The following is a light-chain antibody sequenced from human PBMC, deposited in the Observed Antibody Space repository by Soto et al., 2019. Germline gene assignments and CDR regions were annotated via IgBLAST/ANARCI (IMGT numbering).Light chain of an antibody. V-gene: IGLV1-40*01. CDR2: GNN. CDR3: QSFDTRLNSVV. CDR1: SSNIGAGYD. Sequence: QSVVTQPPSGSGAPGQRVTISCTGSSSNIGAGYDVHWYQQFPGTAPKLLISGNNNRPSGVTDRFSGSKSGTSASLAITGLQAEDEADYYCQSFDTRLNSVVFGGGTKVTVL. J-gene: IGLJ2*01.